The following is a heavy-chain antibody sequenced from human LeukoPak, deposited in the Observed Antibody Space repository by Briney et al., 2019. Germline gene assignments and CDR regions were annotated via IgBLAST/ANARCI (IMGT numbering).Heavy chain of an antibody. V-gene: IGHV3-9*01. D-gene: IGHD6-13*01. CDR1: GFTFDDYA. J-gene: IGHJ4*02. CDR2: ISWNSGSI. Sequence: SLRLSCAASGFTFDDYAMHWVRQAPGKGLEWVSGISWNSGSIGYADSVKGRFTISRDNAKNSLYLQMNSLRAEDTALYYCAKAVDALVQGDFDYGGQETLVTVPS. CDR3: AKAVDALVQGDFDY.